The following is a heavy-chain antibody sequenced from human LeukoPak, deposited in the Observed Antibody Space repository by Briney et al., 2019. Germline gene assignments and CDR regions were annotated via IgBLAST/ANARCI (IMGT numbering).Heavy chain of an antibody. V-gene: IGHV3-23*01. CDR3: AKPPGLRRLDP. J-gene: IGHJ5*02. CDR2: ISGSGGST. D-gene: IGHD5-12*01. CDR1: GFTFSSHA. Sequence: PGGSLRLPCAASGFTFSSHAMSWVRQAPGKGLEWVSAISGSGGSTYYADSVKGRFTISRDNSKNTLYLQMNSLRAENTAVYYCAKPPGLRRLDPWGQGTLVTVSS.